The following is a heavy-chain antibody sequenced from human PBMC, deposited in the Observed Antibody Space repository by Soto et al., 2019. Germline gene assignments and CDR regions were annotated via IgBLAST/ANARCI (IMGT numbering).Heavy chain of an antibody. V-gene: IGHV4-61*05. Sequence: SETLSLTCTVSGGSIINNNYYWGWIRQPPGKGLEWIGYIYYSGSTNYNPSLKSRVTISVDTSKNQFSLKLSSVTAADTAVYYCARARGWYDYWGQGTLVTVSS. D-gene: IGHD6-19*01. CDR2: IYYSGST. CDR1: GGSIINNNYY. J-gene: IGHJ4*02. CDR3: ARARGWYDY.